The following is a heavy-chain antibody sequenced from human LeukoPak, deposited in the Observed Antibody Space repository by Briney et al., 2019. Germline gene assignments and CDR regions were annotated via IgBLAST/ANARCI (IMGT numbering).Heavy chain of an antibody. D-gene: IGHD6-19*01. CDR3: ARHPVIAMAGTGANFDI. Sequence: PSETLSLTCTVSGGSISTSSYYWGWIRQPPGKGLECIGNIYYSGSTYYNPSLKSRVTISVDTSKNQFSLKLSSVTAADTAVYYCARHPVIAMAGTGANFDIWGQGTMVTVSS. CDR2: IYYSGST. V-gene: IGHV4-39*01. J-gene: IGHJ3*02. CDR1: GGSISTSSYY.